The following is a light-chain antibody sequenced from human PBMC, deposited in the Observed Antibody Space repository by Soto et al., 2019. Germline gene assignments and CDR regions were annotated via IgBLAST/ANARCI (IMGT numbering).Light chain of an antibody. Sequence: DIQMTQSPSTLSASIGDRVTITCRASQTISNWLAWYQQKPGKAPHLLIYKASTLESGVPSRFSGSGSGTEVTLTLSRLQPDDFATYYCQQYNSFPWTFGQGTKVEIK. CDR3: QQYNSFPWT. J-gene: IGKJ1*01. V-gene: IGKV1-5*03. CDR2: KAS. CDR1: QTISNW.